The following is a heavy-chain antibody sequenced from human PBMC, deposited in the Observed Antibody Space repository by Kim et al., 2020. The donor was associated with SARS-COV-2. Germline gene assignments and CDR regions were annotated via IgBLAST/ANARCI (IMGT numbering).Heavy chain of an antibody. D-gene: IGHD6-19*01. Sequence: SVKSRITINPDTSKNQFSLQLNSVTPEDTAVYYCAREASGWDSSGWYVNYWGQGTLVTVSS. J-gene: IGHJ4*02. V-gene: IGHV6-1*01. CDR3: AREASGWDSSGWYVNY.